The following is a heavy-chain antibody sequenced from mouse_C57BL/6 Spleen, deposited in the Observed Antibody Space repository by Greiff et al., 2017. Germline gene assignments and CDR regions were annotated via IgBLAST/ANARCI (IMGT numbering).Heavy chain of an antibody. J-gene: IGHJ1*03. CDR3: SRSSGRGYFDV. CDR1: GYTFTSYC. Sequence: VKLQQPGAELVKPGASVKLSCKASGYTFTSYCMQWVKQRPGQGLEWIGESDPSDSYTTYTQKFKGKATLTVATSSSTAYMQLSILTSEGAAVYYGSRSSGRGYFDVWGTGTTVTVSS. D-gene: IGHD3-1*01. V-gene: IGHV1-50*01. CDR2: SDPSDSYT.